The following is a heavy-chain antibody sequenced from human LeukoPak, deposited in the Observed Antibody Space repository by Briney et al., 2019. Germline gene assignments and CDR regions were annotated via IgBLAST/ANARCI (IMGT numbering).Heavy chain of an antibody. V-gene: IGHV4-34*01. CDR2: INHSGST. J-gene: IGHJ4*02. D-gene: IGHD5-18*01. Sequence: PSETLSLTCAVYGGSFSGYYWNWIRQPPGKGLEWIGEINHSGSTKYNPSLKSRVTISVDTAKNQFSLMLISVTAADTAVYYCARFFREYSYGPLDYWGQGTLVTVSS. CDR1: GGSFSGYY. CDR3: ARFFREYSYGPLDY.